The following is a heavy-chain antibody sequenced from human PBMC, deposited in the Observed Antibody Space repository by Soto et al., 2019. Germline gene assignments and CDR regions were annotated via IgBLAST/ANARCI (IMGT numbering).Heavy chain of an antibody. J-gene: IGHJ6*02. Sequence: QVQLQESGPGLVKPSETLSLTCTVSGGSVSSGSYYWSWIRQPPGKGLEWIGYIYYSGSTNYNPSLQSRVTISVDTAKNQFSLKLRSVTAADTAVYYCAREGGYSSSWSGRYDYGMDVWGQGTTVTVSS. V-gene: IGHV4-61*01. CDR1: GGSVSSGSYY. CDR2: IYYSGST. D-gene: IGHD6-13*01. CDR3: AREGGYSSSWSGRYDYGMDV.